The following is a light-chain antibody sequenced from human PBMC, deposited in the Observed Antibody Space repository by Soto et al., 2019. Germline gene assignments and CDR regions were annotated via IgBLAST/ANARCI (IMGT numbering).Light chain of an antibody. CDR1: SSDFGGFNF. J-gene: IGLJ3*02. V-gene: IGLV2-14*03. CDR2: DVT. CDR3: SLYTGSDTWV. Sequence: QSALTQPASVSGSPGQSITISCTGTSSDFGGFNFVSWYQHHPGEAPKLMIYDVTYRPSGVSNRFSGSKSANTASLSISGLQAEDEADYYCSLYTGSDTWVFGGGTKLTVL.